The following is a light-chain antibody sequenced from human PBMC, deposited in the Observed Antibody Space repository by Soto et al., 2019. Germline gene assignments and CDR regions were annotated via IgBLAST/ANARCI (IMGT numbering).Light chain of an antibody. V-gene: IGLV2-14*03. J-gene: IGLJ1*01. CDR2: DVN. Sequence: QSALTQPASVSGSPGQSITISCTGTISDVGGYNYVSWYQHHPGRVPKLMIFDVNNRPPGISSRFSGSKSGNTASLTISGLQAEDEADDYCYSYTTSGTYVFGTWTKLTVL. CDR3: YSYTTSGTYV. CDR1: ISDVGGYNY.